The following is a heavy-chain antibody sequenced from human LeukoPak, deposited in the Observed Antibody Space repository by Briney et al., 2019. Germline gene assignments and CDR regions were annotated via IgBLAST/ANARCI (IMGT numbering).Heavy chain of an antibody. V-gene: IGHV6-1*01. CDR2: TYYRSKWYD. CDR1: GDSVSSISAA. Sequence: SQTLSLTCAISGDSVSSISAAWNWIRQSPSRGLEWLGRTYYRSKWYDDYAVSVKSRITINPDTSKNQFSLQLNSVTPEDTAVYYCARASGSSWYFDYWGQGTLVTVSS. J-gene: IGHJ4*02. CDR3: ARASGSSWYFDY. D-gene: IGHD6-13*01.